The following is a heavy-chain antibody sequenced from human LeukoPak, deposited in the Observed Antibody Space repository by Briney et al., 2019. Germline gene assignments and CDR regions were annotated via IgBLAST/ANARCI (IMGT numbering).Heavy chain of an antibody. V-gene: IGHV3-74*01. CDR3: ARDQLYCSGGYCYKDY. Sequence: GGSLRLSCAASGFTFSSYWMHWVRQTPGKGLVWVSRISEDGSSTSYADSVKGRFTISRDNAKNMLYLQLNSLRVEDTAVYYCARDQLYCSGGYCYKDYWGQGTLVTVSS. J-gene: IGHJ4*02. D-gene: IGHD2-15*01. CDR1: GFTFSSYW. CDR2: ISEDGSST.